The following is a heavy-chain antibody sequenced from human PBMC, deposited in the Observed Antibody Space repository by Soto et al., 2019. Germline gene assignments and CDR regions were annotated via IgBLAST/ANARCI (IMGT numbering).Heavy chain of an antibody. J-gene: IGHJ6*02. CDR2: IIPIFGTA. D-gene: IGHD1-26*01. Sequence: SVKVSCKASGGTFSSYAISWVRQAPGQGLEWMGGIIPIFGTANYAQKFQGRVTITADESTSTAYMELSSLRSEDTAMYYCARHGVEFGIVGATTGYYYYGMDVWGQGTTVTVSS. CDR1: GGTFSSYA. V-gene: IGHV1-69*13. CDR3: ARHGVEFGIVGATTGYYYYGMDV.